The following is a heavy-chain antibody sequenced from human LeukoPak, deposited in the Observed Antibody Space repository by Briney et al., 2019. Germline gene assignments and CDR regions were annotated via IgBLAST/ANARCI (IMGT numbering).Heavy chain of an antibody. CDR2: INPNSGGT. CDR3: ARDGGLYYGSGTFVGV. D-gene: IGHD3-10*01. J-gene: IGHJ4*02. Sequence: ASVKVSCKASGYTFTGYYMHWVRQAPGQGLEWMGWINPNSGGTNYAQKFQGRVTMTRDTSISTAYMELSRLRSDDTAVYYCARDGGLYYGSGTFVGVWGQGTLVTVSS. V-gene: IGHV1-2*02. CDR1: GYTFTGYY.